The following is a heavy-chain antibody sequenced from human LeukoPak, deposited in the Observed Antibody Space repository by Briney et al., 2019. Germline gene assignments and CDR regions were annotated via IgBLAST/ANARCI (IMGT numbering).Heavy chain of an antibody. CDR1: DGSISSYY. CDR3: ASSWENSGSYYFDY. D-gene: IGHD1-26*01. Sequence: SETLSFTCTVSDGSISSYYWSWIRQPAGKGLEWIGRIYTSGSTNYNPSLKSRVTMSVDTSKNQFSLKLSSVTAADTAVYYCASSWENSGSYYFDYWGQGTLVTVSS. J-gene: IGHJ4*02. V-gene: IGHV4-4*07. CDR2: IYTSGST.